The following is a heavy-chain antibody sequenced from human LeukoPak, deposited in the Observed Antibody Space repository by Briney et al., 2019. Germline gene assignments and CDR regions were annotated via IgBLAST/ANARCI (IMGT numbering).Heavy chain of an antibody. D-gene: IGHD3-22*01. V-gene: IGHV4-59*01. Sequence: SETLSLTCTVSGGSISSYYWSWIRQPPGKGLEWIGYIYYSGSTNYNPSLKSRVTISVDTSKNQFSLKLSSVTAADTAVYYCARAAYYYDSSGYYVDGGAFDIWGQGTMVTVSS. CDR2: IYYSGST. CDR3: ARAAYYYDSSGYYVDGGAFDI. J-gene: IGHJ3*02. CDR1: GGSISSYY.